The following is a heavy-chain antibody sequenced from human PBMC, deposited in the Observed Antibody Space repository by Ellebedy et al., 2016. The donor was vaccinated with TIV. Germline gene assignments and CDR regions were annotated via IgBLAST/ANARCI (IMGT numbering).Heavy chain of an antibody. CDR2: INPNRGGT. J-gene: IGHJ4*02. CDR1: GYTFTGYY. CDR3: ARVGYCNSVTCPNGGTYLF. D-gene: IGHD2-15*01. V-gene: IGHV1-2*02. Sequence: ASVKVSCXASGYTFTGYYMHWVRQAPGQGLEWMGWINPNRGGTKYAQKFQGRVTMTRDTSISTAYMELSRLRSDDTAVYYCARVGYCNSVTCPNGGTYLFWGQGALVTVSS.